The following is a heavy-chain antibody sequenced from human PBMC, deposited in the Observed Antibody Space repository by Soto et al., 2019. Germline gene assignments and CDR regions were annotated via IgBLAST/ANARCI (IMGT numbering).Heavy chain of an antibody. D-gene: IGHD2-15*01. V-gene: IGHV3-33*01. CDR1: EFTFSSYG. CDR2: IWYDGTKN. J-gene: IGHJ6*02. Sequence: PWGSMSRSCAASEFTFSSYGMHWFRQAPGKGLEWVAVIWYDGTKNYYADSVKGRFTISRDNSRNTLYMQMNSLRAEDTAVYYCAREHDGGDKKLPLYSGMDVWGQGTTVNVSS. CDR3: AREHDGGDKKLPLYSGMDV.